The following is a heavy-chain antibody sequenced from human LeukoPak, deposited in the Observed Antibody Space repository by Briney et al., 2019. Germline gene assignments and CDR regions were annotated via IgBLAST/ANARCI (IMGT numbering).Heavy chain of an antibody. D-gene: IGHD1-26*01. CDR3: AKNRGAGSHYYYHMNV. Sequence: GGSLRLSCAASGFTFSTYAMSWVRQAAGKGLEWVSLISGSGGGTYYADSVKGRFTISRDNSKNTLYLLLNSPRVEDTAVYYCAKNRGAGSHYYYHMNVWGKGTTVTVSS. CDR2: ISGSGGGT. V-gene: IGHV3-23*01. CDR1: GFTFSTYA. J-gene: IGHJ6*03.